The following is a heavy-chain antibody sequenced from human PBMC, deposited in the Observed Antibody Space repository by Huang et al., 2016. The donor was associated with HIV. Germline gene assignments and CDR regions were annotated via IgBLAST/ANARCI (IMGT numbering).Heavy chain of an antibody. CDR3: STDGEPYYFEY. J-gene: IGHJ4*02. CDR2: FSSNVYGGTV. Sequence: EVNMVESGGGSVQPGRSLRLSCLTSGFPFRDYAITWFSQAPGKGLEWVGLFSSNVYGGTVQYAASVKGRFIISRDDSRNIAYLEMNSPKTEDTGTYYCSTDGEPYYFEYWGRGTRVTVAS. CDR1: GFPFRDYA. V-gene: IGHV3-49*03.